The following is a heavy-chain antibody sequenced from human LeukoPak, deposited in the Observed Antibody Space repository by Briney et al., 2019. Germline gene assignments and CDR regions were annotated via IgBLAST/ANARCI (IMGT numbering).Heavy chain of an antibody. Sequence: PGGSLRLSCAASGFTFSSYAMHWVRQAPGKGLEWVAVISYDGSNKYYADSVKGRFTISRDNTKNTLYLQMNSLRAEDTAVYYCASMDPDDYTNWDDYWGQGTLVTVSS. CDR1: GFTFSSYA. D-gene: IGHD5-24*01. V-gene: IGHV3-30-3*01. CDR2: ISYDGSNK. CDR3: ASMDPDDYTNWDDY. J-gene: IGHJ4*02.